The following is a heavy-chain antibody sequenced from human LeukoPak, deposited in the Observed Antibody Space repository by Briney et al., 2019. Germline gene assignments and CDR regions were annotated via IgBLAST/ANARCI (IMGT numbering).Heavy chain of an antibody. J-gene: IGHJ4*02. CDR3: ARLKDDVTKLDY. CDR2: INQGGSRL. Sequence: GGSLRLSCAGSGFIFGRYWMSWVRQAPGKGLEWVASINQGGSRLHYLDSVTGRFIISRDDAQNSLFLQMARLRVDDTAVYYCARLKDDVTKLDYWGQGTLVSVSS. CDR1: GFIFGRYW. D-gene: IGHD2-8*01. V-gene: IGHV3-7*01.